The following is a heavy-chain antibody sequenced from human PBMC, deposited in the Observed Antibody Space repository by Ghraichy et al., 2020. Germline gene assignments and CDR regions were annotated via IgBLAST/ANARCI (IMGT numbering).Heavy chain of an antibody. CDR2: IYYSGST. Sequence: SETLSLTCTVSGGSISSYYWSWIRQPPGKGLEWIGYIYYSGSTNYNPSLKSRVTISVDTSKNQFSLKLSSLTAADTAVYYCARDHPDYYGSGSRVYYYYYMDVWGKGTTVTVSS. V-gene: IGHV4-59*01. D-gene: IGHD3-10*01. J-gene: IGHJ6*03. CDR3: ARDHPDYYGSGSRVYYYYYMDV. CDR1: GGSISSYY.